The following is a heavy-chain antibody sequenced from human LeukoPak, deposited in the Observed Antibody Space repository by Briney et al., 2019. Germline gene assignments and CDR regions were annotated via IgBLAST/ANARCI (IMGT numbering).Heavy chain of an antibody. V-gene: IGHV1-46*01. D-gene: IGHD3-10*01. CDR2: INPSGGST. Sequence: ASVKVSCKASGYSFSNYYMYWVRQAPGQGLEWMGIINPSGGSTSYAQKFQGRVTMTRDMSTSTVYMELSSLRSEDTAVYYCARDYYGSGSYFWTNYYYYYMDVWGKGTTVTVSS. J-gene: IGHJ6*03. CDR1: GYSFSNYY. CDR3: ARDYYGSGSYFWTNYYYYYMDV.